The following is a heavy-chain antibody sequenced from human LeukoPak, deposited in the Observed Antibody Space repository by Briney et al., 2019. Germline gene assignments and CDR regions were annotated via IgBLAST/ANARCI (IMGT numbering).Heavy chain of an antibody. J-gene: IGHJ4*02. D-gene: IGHD3-9*01. Sequence: SETLSLTCAVYGGSFSGYYWSWICQPPGKGLEWIGEINHSGSTNYNPSLKSRVTISVDTSKNQFSLKLSSVTAADTAVYYCASLAYYDILTGPTQTDYWGQGTLVTVSS. CDR1: GGSFSGYY. CDR3: ASLAYYDILTGPTQTDY. V-gene: IGHV4-34*01. CDR2: INHSGST.